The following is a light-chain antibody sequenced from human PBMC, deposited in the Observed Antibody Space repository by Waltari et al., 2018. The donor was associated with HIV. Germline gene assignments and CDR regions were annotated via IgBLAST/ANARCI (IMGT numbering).Light chain of an antibody. J-gene: IGLJ3*02. CDR1: ALPTKY. Sequence: SSDLTQPPSVSVSPGQTATITCSGAALPTKYAYWYQQRSGQAPVLVIYDDTKRPSGIPERFSGSSSGTMATLTISGAQVEDEADYYCYSTDSSVDHRGVFGGGTKVTVL. V-gene: IGLV3-10*01. CDR2: DDT. CDR3: YSTDSSVDHRGV.